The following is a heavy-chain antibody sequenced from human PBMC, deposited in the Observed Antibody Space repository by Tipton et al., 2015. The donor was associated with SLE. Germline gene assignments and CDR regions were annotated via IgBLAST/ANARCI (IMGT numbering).Heavy chain of an antibody. CDR1: GLTFSTYA. V-gene: IGHV3-23*01. Sequence: SLRLSCAGSGLTFSTYAMSWVRLAPGKGLEWVSAITDSGDNTHYSDSVKGRFTISRDNSKKTVHLQLNSLRAEDTGVYYCATSASGWSRPRLGDYFVHWGQGTRVAVSS. CDR3: ATSASGWSRPRLGDYFVH. D-gene: IGHD6-19*01. J-gene: IGHJ4*02. CDR2: ITDSGDNT.